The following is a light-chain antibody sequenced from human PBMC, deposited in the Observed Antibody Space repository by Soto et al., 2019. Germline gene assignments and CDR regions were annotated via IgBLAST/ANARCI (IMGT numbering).Light chain of an antibody. J-gene: IGLJ1*01. CDR1: SSDVGGYNY. CDR3: SSYTSSSPYV. CDR2: DVS. V-gene: IGLV2-14*01. Sequence: LTQPASVSGSPGQSITISCTGTSSDVGGYNYVSWYQQHPGKAPKLMIYDVSNRPSGVSNRFSGSKSGNTASLTISGLQAEDGADYYCSSYTSSSPYVFGTGTKVTVL.